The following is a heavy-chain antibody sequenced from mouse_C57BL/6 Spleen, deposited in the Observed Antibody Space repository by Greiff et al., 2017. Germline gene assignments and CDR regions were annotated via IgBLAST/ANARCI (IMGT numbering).Heavy chain of an antibody. D-gene: IGHD3-3*01. Sequence: EVKLEESGPGLVKPSQSLSLTCSVTGYSITSGYYWNWIRQFPGNKLEWMGYISYDGSNNYNPSLKNRISITRDTSKNQFFLKLNSLTTDDTATYYCAMGAVGAWFAYWGQGTLVTVSA. J-gene: IGHJ3*01. V-gene: IGHV3-6*01. CDR1: GYSITSGYY. CDR2: ISYDGSN. CDR3: AMGAVGAWFAY.